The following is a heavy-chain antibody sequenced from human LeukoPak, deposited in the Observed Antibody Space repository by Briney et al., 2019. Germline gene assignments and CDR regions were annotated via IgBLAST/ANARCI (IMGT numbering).Heavy chain of an antibody. D-gene: IGHD5-18*01. CDR1: SGSISTYY. J-gene: IGHJ4*02. CDR2: IHYSGRT. V-gene: IGHV4-59*01. CDR3: ARMGGVDTPMGGFEY. Sequence: PSETLSLTCTVSSGSISTYYWSWIRQPPGRGLEWIGYIHYSGRTNYNPSLKSRVTISVGTSKNQFSLKLSSVSAADTAVYYCARMGGVDTPMGGFEYWGQGTLVTVSS.